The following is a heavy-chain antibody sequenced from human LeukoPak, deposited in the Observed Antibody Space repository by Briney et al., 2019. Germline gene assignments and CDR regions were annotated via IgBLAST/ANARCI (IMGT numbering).Heavy chain of an antibody. CDR1: GFTFKNYA. CDR3: ARAPTVLVGYCSSSSCQADY. V-gene: IGHV3-23*01. Sequence: GGSLRLSCAASGFTFKNYAMSWVRQAPGKGLEWVSAISGSGGTTYYADSVKGRFTISRDNAENSLYLQMNSLRVEDTAVYYCARAPTVLVGYCSSSSCQADYWGQGTLVTVSS. J-gene: IGHJ4*02. D-gene: IGHD2-2*01. CDR2: ISGSGGTT.